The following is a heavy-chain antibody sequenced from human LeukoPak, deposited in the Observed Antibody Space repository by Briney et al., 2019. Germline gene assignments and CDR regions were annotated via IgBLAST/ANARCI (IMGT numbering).Heavy chain of an antibody. V-gene: IGHV4-4*07. J-gene: IGHJ4*02. CDR2: IYSGGTT. Sequence: PSETLSLTCTVSGGSINNDFWTWIRQPAGKGLEWIGRIYSGGTTNYNPSLKSRVSMSVDTSKNQFSLNLRSVTAADTAVYFCARNFRGGSTYLDYWGQGIPVTVSS. CDR1: GGSINNDF. CDR3: ARNFRGGSTYLDY. D-gene: IGHD5/OR15-5a*01.